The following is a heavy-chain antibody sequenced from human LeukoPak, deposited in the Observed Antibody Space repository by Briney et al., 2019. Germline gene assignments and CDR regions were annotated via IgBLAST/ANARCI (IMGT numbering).Heavy chain of an antibody. V-gene: IGHV3-30*04. Sequence: GGSLRLSCTASGFTFSTYPMHWVRQAPGKGLEWVAVIAYDGTNKYYVDSVRGRFTISRDNSRSTLYLQMNSLRTEDTAVYSCARDIEIAHPTYLDGAFDIWGQGTLVAVSS. CDR3: ARDIEIAHPTYLDGAFDI. CDR1: GFTFSTYP. D-gene: IGHD5-24*01. J-gene: IGHJ3*02. CDR2: IAYDGTNK.